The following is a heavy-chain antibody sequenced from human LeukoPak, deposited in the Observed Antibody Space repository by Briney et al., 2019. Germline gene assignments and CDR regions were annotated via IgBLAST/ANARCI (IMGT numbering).Heavy chain of an antibody. J-gene: IGHJ4*02. CDR3: AKGIDSSGYWADY. Sequence: GRSLRLSCAASGFTFSSYVMHWVRQAPGKGLEWVALISYDGSDKNYADSVKGRFTISRDNSKNTLYMQMNSLRAEDTAVYYCAKGIDSSGYWADYWGQGTLVTVSS. CDR2: ISYDGSDK. D-gene: IGHD3-22*01. CDR1: GFTFSSYV. V-gene: IGHV3-30*18.